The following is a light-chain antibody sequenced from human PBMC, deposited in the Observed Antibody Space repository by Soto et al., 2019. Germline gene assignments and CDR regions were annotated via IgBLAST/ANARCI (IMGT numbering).Light chain of an antibody. CDR1: QSISSW. J-gene: IGKJ4*01. Sequence: DIQMTQSPSTLSASVGDRGTITCRASQSISSWLAWYQQKPGKAPKLLIYDASSLESGVPSRFSGSGSGTEFTLTISSLYPADFATYYRQQYNSYPLTFGGGTKVDIK. V-gene: IGKV1-5*01. CDR3: QQYNSYPLT. CDR2: DAS.